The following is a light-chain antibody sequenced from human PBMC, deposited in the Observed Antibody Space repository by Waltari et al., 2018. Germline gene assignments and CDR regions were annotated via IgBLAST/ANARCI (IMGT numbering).Light chain of an antibody. V-gene: IGKV1-27*01. CDR2: AAS. CDR3: QNYNNAPFT. Sequence: DMQMTQSPSSLSASVGARVTITCRASQGISDYVAWYQQKSGKGPKLLIYAASTLQSGVPSRFSGSGSGTDFTLTISSLQPEDVATYYCQNYNNAPFTFGPGTKVDIK. J-gene: IGKJ3*01. CDR1: QGISDY.